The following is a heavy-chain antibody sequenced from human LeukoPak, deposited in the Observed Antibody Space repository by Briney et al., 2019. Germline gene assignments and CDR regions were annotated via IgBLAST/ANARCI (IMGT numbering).Heavy chain of an antibody. CDR3: ARETLNYYGSGSYSAYYFDY. V-gene: IGHV4-31*03. CDR2: IYYSGST. CDR1: GGSISSGGYY. J-gene: IGHJ4*02. Sequence: PSQTLSLTCTVSGGSISSGGYYWSWIRQHPGKGLEWIGYIYYSGSTYYNPSLKNRVTISVDTSKNQFSLKLSSVTAADTAVYYCARETLNYYGSGSYSAYYFDYWGQGTLVTVSS. D-gene: IGHD3-10*01.